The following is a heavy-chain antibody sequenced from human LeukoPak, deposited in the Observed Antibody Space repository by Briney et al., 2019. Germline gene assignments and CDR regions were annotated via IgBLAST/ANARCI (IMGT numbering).Heavy chain of an antibody. CDR1: GFTFRDYN. J-gene: IGHJ4*02. Sequence: GGSLRLSCTASGFTFRDYNINWFRQAPGRGLEWVGFIRSKADGGTTEYAASVKGRFTISRDDSKNVAYLQINNLRAEDTALYYCARDDRPYGHDFDYWGQGTLVAVSS. V-gene: IGHV3-49*03. CDR3: ARDDRPYGHDFDY. D-gene: IGHD4-17*01. CDR2: IRSKADGGTT.